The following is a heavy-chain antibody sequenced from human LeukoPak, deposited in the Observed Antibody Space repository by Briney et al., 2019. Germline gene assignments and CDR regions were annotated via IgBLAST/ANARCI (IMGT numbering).Heavy chain of an antibody. CDR3: ARLGLEAHLSPMDV. Sequence: PSETLSLTCTVSGGSVSSSYWSWIRQPPGKGLEWIGYIYYSGSTNYNPSLKSRVTISVDTSKNQFSLRLSSVTAADTAVYFCARLGLEAHLSPMDVWGQGTTVTVSS. D-gene: IGHD3-3*01. CDR1: GGSVSSSY. V-gene: IGHV4-59*02. J-gene: IGHJ6*02. CDR2: IYYSGST.